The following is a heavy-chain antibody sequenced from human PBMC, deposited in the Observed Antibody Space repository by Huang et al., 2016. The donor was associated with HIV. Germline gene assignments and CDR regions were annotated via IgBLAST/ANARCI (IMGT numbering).Heavy chain of an antibody. V-gene: IGHV4-61*09. D-gene: IGHD3-10*01. CDR2: ISTRWST. Sequence: QVQLLESGPGLVKPSQTLSLTCTVSGGSITTGDYYWSWIRQSAGKGLEWIGHISTRWSTNYNPSLQSRVTISVDTSKTQFYLKLDSVTAADTAVYYCARDGFEYLQTYWYFEVWGRGTLVTVSS. J-gene: IGHJ2*01. CDR3: ARDGFEYLQTYWYFEV. CDR1: GGSITTGDYY.